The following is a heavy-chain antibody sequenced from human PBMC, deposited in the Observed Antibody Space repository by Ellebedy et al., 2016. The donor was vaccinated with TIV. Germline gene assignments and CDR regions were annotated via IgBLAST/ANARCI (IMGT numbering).Heavy chain of an antibody. Sequence: ASVKVSCKASGDTFSSYSINWVRQAPGPGLEWMGGIIPFVGTTNYAQKFQDRVTFTADTHTSTAYMELSSLRSEDTAVYYCARGVAYYYYGMDVWGQGTTVTVSS. D-gene: IGHD2-21*01. J-gene: IGHJ6*02. CDR2: IIPFVGTT. CDR3: ARGVAYYYYGMDV. V-gene: IGHV1-69*06. CDR1: GDTFSSYS.